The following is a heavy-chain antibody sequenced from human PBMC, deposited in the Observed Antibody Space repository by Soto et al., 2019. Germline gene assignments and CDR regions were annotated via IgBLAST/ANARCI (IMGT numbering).Heavy chain of an antibody. V-gene: IGHV3-23*01. D-gene: IGHD6-13*01. Sequence: VQLLESGGGLVQPGGSLRLSCAASGFTFSNYAMSWVRQAPGKGLEWVSAVSGSGGNTYYADSVQGRFTISRDNSKNMLNLQMNGLRAQETAVYYCAKLNLFVSAAASRGPFDYWGQGTLVTVSS. J-gene: IGHJ4*02. CDR2: VSGSGGNT. CDR3: AKLNLFVSAAASRGPFDY. CDR1: GFTFSNYA.